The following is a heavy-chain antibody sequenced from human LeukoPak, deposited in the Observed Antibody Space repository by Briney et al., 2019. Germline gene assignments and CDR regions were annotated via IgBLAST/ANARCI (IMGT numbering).Heavy chain of an antibody. D-gene: IGHD6-19*01. Sequence: GSLRLSCAASGFTFSSYEMNWVRQAPGKGLEWVSSISGSGDNRNYADSVKGRFTISRDNSKSTLYLEMNSLRAEDTAIYYCAKNPLVSGTIYFDSWGQGTLLTVSS. CDR1: GFTFSSYE. V-gene: IGHV3-23*01. CDR3: AKNPLVSGTIYFDS. J-gene: IGHJ4*02. CDR2: ISGSGDNR.